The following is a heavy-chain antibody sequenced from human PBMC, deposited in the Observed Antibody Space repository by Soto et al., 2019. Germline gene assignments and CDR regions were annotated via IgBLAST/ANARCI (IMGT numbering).Heavy chain of an antibody. V-gene: IGHV6-1*01. Sequence: SQTLSLTCAISGDSVSSNSAAWNWIRQSPSRGLEWLGRTYYRSKWYNDYAVSVKSRITINPDTSKNQFSLQLNSVTPEDTAVYYCARVYSSSFEYYYFYCMDVWGQGTTVTVSS. D-gene: IGHD6-6*01. J-gene: IGHJ6*02. CDR3: ARVYSSSFEYYYFYCMDV. CDR1: GDSVSSNSAA. CDR2: TYYRSKWYN.